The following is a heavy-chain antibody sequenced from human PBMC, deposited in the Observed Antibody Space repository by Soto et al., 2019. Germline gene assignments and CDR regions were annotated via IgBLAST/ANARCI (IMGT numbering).Heavy chain of an antibody. CDR3: ATPRAYGDWYYFDY. CDR2: FDPEDGET. Sequence: ASVKVSCKVSGYTLTELSMHWVRQAPGKGLEWMGGFDPEDGETIYAQKFQGRVTMTEDTPTDTAYMELSSLRSEDTAVYYCATPRAYGDWYYFDYWGQGTLVTVSS. V-gene: IGHV1-24*01. J-gene: IGHJ4*02. CDR1: GYTLTELS. D-gene: IGHD4-17*01.